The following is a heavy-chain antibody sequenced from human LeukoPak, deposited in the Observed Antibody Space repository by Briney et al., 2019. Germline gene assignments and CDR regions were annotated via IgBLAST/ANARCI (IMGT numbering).Heavy chain of an antibody. CDR2: IYPGDSDT. J-gene: IGHJ4*02. Sequence: PGESLKISCKGSGYSFTNYWIGWVRQMPGKGLECMRVIYPGDSDTRYSPSFQGQVTISIDKSISTAYLHWSSLKASDTAMYYCARPLDAVAGTSCDYWGQGTLLTVSS. CDR1: GYSFTNYW. CDR3: ARPLDAVAGTSCDY. D-gene: IGHD6-19*01. V-gene: IGHV5-51*03.